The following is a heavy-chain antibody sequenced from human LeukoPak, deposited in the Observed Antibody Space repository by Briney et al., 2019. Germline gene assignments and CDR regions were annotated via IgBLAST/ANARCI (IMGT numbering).Heavy chain of an antibody. CDR3: ARSDYDILTGPNWFDP. Sequence: PSETPSLTCTVSGGSISSGGYYWSWIRQHPGKGLEWIGYIYYSGSTYYNPSLKSRVTISVDTSKNQFSLKLSSVTAADTAVYYCARSDYDILTGPNWFDPWGQGTLVTVSS. CDR1: GGSISSGGYY. V-gene: IGHV4-31*03. J-gene: IGHJ5*02. D-gene: IGHD3-9*01. CDR2: IYYSGST.